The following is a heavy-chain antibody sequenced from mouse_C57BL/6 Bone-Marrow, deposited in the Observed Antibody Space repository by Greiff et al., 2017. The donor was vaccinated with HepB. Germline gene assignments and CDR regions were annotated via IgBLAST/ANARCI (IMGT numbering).Heavy chain of an antibody. V-gene: IGHV5-4*03. CDR3: ARIYYGNPYAMDY. CDR2: ISDGGSYT. D-gene: IGHD2-1*01. Sequence: DVKLVESGGGLVKPGGSLKLSCAASGFTFSSYAMPWVRQTPEKRLEWVATISDGGSYTYYPDNVKGRFTISRDNAKNNLYLQMSRLKSEDTAMYYCARIYYGNPYAMDYWGRGTSVTVTS. J-gene: IGHJ4*01. CDR1: GFTFSSYA.